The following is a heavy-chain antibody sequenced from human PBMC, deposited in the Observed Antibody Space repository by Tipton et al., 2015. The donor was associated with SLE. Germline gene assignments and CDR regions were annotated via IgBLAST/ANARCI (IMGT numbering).Heavy chain of an antibody. CDR1: GGSISSSSYY. Sequence: TLSLTCTVSGGSISSSSYYWGWIRQPPGKGLEWIGSIYYSGSTYYNPSLKSRVTISVDTSKNQFSLKLSSVTAADTAVYYCARAGGSYQGYWYFDLWGRGTLVTVSS. CDR3: ARAGGSYQGYWYFDL. CDR2: IYYSGST. J-gene: IGHJ2*01. D-gene: IGHD1-26*01. V-gene: IGHV4-39*07.